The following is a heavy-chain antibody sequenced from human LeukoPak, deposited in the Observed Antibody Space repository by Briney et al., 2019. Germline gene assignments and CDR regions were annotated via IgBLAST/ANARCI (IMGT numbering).Heavy chain of an antibody. D-gene: IGHD3-9*01. V-gene: IGHV3-33*01. Sequence: GGSLRLSCAASGFTFSGYGMHTGREAPGKGLEGVAVIWYDGRMKYYADSVQCRFTISRDNYKNMLYLQMNSLRAEVNSVYYCARSVRYFGYYFDYWGQGTLVTVSS. CDR3: ARSVRYFGYYFDY. J-gene: IGHJ4*02. CDR2: IWYDGRMK. CDR1: GFTFSGYG.